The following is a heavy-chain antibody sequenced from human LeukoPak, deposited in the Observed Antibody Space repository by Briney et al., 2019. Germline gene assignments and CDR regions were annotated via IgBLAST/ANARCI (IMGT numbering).Heavy chain of an antibody. CDR3: TRDPNYYDSSGIDY. D-gene: IGHD3-22*01. Sequence: GGSLRLSCAASGLTFSNVWMGWVRQAPGKGLEWVGRIKSKTDGWTTDYAAPVKGRLTISRDDSKNTLYLQMNSLKTEDTAVYYCTRDPNYYDSSGIDYWGQGTLVTVSS. CDR2: IKSKTDGWTT. CDR1: GLTFSNVW. V-gene: IGHV3-15*01. J-gene: IGHJ4*02.